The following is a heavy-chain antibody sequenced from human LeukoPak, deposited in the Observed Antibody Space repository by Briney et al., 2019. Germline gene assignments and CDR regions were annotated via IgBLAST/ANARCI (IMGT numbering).Heavy chain of an antibody. CDR3: AKHGVTMVRGVRDAFDI. D-gene: IGHD3-10*01. CDR2: ISGSGGST. Sequence: PGRSLRLSCAASGFTFSSYAMSWVHQAPGKGLEWVSAISGSGGSTYYADSVKGRFTISRDNSKNTLYLQMNSLRAEDTAVYYCAKHGVTMVRGVRDAFDIWGQGTMVTVSS. J-gene: IGHJ3*02. V-gene: IGHV3-23*01. CDR1: GFTFSSYA.